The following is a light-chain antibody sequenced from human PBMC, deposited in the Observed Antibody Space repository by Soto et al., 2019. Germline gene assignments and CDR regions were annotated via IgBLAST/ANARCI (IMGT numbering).Light chain of an antibody. V-gene: IGKV3-15*01. CDR2: DAS. Sequence: EIVMTQSPATLSVSPGERATLSCRASQSVITDLAWYQQKPGQAPRLLIYDASTRATGIPARFSGSGSGTEFTLTISSLQSDDSALYFCQRYRDWPWTFGQGTKVDI. J-gene: IGKJ1*01. CDR1: QSVITD. CDR3: QRYRDWPWT.